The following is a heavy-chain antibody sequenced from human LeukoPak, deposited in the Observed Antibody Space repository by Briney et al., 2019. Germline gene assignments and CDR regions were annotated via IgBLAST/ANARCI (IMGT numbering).Heavy chain of an antibody. V-gene: IGHV3-30*18. Sequence: GGSLRLSCAASGFTFSSYGMHWVRQAPGKGLEWVAVISYDGSNKYYADSVKGRFTTSRDNSKNTLYLQMNSLRAEDTAVYYCAKDEEGYSSGWYGSWGQGTLVTVSS. CDR2: ISYDGSNK. D-gene: IGHD6-19*01. CDR3: AKDEEGYSSGWYGS. J-gene: IGHJ5*01. CDR1: GFTFSSYG.